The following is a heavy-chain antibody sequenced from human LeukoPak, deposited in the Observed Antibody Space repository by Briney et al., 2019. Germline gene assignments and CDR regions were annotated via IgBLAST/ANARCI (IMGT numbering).Heavy chain of an antibody. CDR2: ISYDGSNK. CDR3: VKDTAMVKEEYYFDY. Sequence: GRSLRLSCAASGFTFSSYGMHWVRQAPGKGLEWVAVISYDGSNKYYADSVKGRFTISRDNSKNTLYLQMNSLRAEDTAVYYCVKDTAMVKEEYYFDYWGQGTLVTVSS. J-gene: IGHJ4*02. CDR1: GFTFSSYG. V-gene: IGHV3-30*18. D-gene: IGHD5-18*01.